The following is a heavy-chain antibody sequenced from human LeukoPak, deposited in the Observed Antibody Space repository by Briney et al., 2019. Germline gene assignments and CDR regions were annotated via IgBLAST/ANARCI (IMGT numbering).Heavy chain of an antibody. J-gene: IGHJ4*02. CDR3: ARSQNYYGSGDY. CDR1: GGSVSNGNYY. Sequence: PSETLSLTCTVSGGSVSNGNYYWSWFRQPPGKALEWIGYIYYTGSTNYNPSLEGRVTISVDTSKNQFSVKLSSVTAADTAVYYCARSQNYYGSGDYWSQGTLVTVSS. D-gene: IGHD3-10*01. V-gene: IGHV4-61*01. CDR2: IYYTGST.